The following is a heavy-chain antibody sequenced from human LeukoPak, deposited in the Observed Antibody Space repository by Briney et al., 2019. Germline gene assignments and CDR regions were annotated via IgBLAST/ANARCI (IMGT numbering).Heavy chain of an antibody. CDR2: ISGSGGST. J-gene: IGHJ4*02. CDR3: AKGLITIFGVVSYYFDY. V-gene: IGHV3-23*01. D-gene: IGHD3-3*01. Sequence: PGGSLRLSCAASGFTFSSYAMSWVRQAPGKGLEWVSAISGSGGSTYYADSVKGRFTISRDNSKNTLHLQMNSLRAEDTAVYYCAKGLITIFGVVSYYFDYWGQGTLVTVSS. CDR1: GFTFSSYA.